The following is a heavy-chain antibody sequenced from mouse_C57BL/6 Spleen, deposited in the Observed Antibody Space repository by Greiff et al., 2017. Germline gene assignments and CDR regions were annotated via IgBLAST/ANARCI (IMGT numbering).Heavy chain of an antibody. D-gene: IGHD3-3*01. Sequence: QVTLKESGPELVKPGASVKLSCKASGYTFTSYDINWVKQRPGQGLEWIGWICPRDGSTKYNEKFKGKATLTVDTSSSTAYMELHSLTSEDSAVYCCASQGPFYAMDYWGKGTSVTVSS. CDR3: ASQGPFYAMDY. CDR2: ICPRDGST. CDR1: GYTFTSYD. V-gene: IGHV1-85*01. J-gene: IGHJ4*01.